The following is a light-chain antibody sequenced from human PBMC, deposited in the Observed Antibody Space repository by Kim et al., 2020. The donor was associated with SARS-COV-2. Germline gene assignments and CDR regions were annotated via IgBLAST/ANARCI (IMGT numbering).Light chain of an antibody. J-gene: IGLJ2*01. Sequence: GHSHTSSCTGTSSHVGGYNYVSLYLQHPGKAPILLIYDVSNRPSGVSNRFSGSMSRNPTSLTISGLQAEDEADYYCSSYTSSSTLVFGGGTKLTVL. CDR1: SSHVGGYNY. CDR2: DVS. CDR3: SSYTSSSTLV. V-gene: IGLV2-14*03.